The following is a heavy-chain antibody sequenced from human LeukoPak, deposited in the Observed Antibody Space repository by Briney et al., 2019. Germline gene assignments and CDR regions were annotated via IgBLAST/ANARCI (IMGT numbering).Heavy chain of an antibody. J-gene: IGHJ4*02. Sequence: PGGSLRPSCAASGFTFSNYWMSWVRRAPGKGLEWVANIKQDGSETYSVDSVRGRFTISRDNAKDSLYLQMNSLRAEDTAVYYCARDFWGAYRVDYFDCWGQGTLVTVSS. D-gene: IGHD3-3*01. CDR1: GFTFSNYW. CDR3: ARDFWGAYRVDYFDC. CDR2: IKQDGSET. V-gene: IGHV3-7*01.